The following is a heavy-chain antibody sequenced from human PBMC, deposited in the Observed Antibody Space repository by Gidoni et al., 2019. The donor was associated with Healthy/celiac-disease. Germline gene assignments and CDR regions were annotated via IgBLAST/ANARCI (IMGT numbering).Heavy chain of an antibody. D-gene: IGHD5-18*01. CDR2: INHSGST. CDR1: GGSFSGYY. CDR3: ARGFAGYTLRYFQH. J-gene: IGHJ1*01. Sequence: QVQLQQWGAGLLKPSETLSLTFAGYGGSFSGYYLSWIRQPPGKGLEGIGEINHSGSTNYNPAIKSRVTISVDTSKNQFSLKLSSVTAADTAVYYCARGFAGYTLRYFQHWGQGTLVTVSS. V-gene: IGHV4-34*01.